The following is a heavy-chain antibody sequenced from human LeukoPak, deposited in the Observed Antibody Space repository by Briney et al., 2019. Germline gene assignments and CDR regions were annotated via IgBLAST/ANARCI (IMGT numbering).Heavy chain of an antibody. CDR1: GFTFNAYA. D-gene: IGHD1-26*01. Sequence: GGSLRLSCTASGFTFNAYAMNWVRQAPGKGLEWVSGINWDGGSTDYADSVKGRFTISRDNAKNSLYLEMNSLRVEDTAFYYCARVERGATTDYWGQGTLVTVSS. CDR2: INWDGGST. CDR3: ARVERGATTDY. V-gene: IGHV3-20*04. J-gene: IGHJ4*02.